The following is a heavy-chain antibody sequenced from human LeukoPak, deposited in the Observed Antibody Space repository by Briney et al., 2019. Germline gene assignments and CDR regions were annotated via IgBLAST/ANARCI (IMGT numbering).Heavy chain of an antibody. CDR3: ARAMPGTDAFDI. CDR1: GFTFSSYA. J-gene: IGHJ3*02. D-gene: IGHD2-2*01. Sequence: GGSLRLSCAASGFTFSSYAMHWVRQAPGKGLEWVAVISYDGSNKYYADSVKGRFTISRDNAKNTLYVQMNSLRAEDAALYYCARAMPGTDAFDIWGQGTMVTVSS. V-gene: IGHV3-30-3*01. CDR2: ISYDGSNK.